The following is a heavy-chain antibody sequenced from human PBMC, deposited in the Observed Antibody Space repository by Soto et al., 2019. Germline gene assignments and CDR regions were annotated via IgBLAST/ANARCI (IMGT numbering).Heavy chain of an antibody. CDR1: GYTFTSYG. J-gene: IGHJ6*02. V-gene: IGHV1-18*01. CDR3: ARVDGDYETYYYYGMDV. Sequence: ASVKASCRASGYTFTSYGITWVRQDPGQVLEWMGWISAYNGNTNYAQKLQGRVTMTTDTSTSTASMELRSLRSDDTAVYYCARVDGDYETYYYYGMDVWGQGTTVTVSS. CDR2: ISAYNGNT. D-gene: IGHD4-17*01.